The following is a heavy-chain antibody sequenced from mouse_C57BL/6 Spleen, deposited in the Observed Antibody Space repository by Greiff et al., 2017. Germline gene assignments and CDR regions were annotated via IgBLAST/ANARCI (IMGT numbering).Heavy chain of an antibody. CDR2: IYPGGGYT. D-gene: IGHD2-2*01. V-gene: IGHV1-63*01. Sequence: QVHVKQSGAELVRPGTSVKMSCKASGYTFTNYWIGWAKQRPGHGLEWIGDIYPGGGYTNYNEKFKGKATLTADKSSSTAYMQFSSLTSEDSAIYYCARGYGYDGFDYWGQGTTLTVSS. J-gene: IGHJ2*01. CDR3: ARGYGYDGFDY. CDR1: GYTFTNYW.